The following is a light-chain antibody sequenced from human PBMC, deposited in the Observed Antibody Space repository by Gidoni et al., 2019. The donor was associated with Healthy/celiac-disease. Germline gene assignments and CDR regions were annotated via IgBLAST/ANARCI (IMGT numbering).Light chain of an antibody. CDR1: QGISSW. V-gene: IGKV1-12*01. J-gene: IGKJ4*01. CDR3: QQAHIFPFT. CDR2: AAS. Sequence: DIKMTHSPSYVPAYVGDRVTITCRASQGISSWLAWYQQKPGKAPKLLIYAASSLQSGVPSRFSGSGSGTGFTLTISSLQPGDFATYYCQQAHIFPFTFGGGTKVEIK.